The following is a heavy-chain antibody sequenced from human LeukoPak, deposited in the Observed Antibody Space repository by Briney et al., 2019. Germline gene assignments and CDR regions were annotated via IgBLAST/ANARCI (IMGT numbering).Heavy chain of an antibody. J-gene: IGHJ6*02. CDR2: LSYDGSEK. CDR3: AKYGSGSDYYYYGLDV. V-gene: IGHV3-30*18. Sequence: GGSLRLSCAASGFSFSTYAMHCVRQAPGKGLEWVALLSYDGSEKFYADSVKGRFTISRDNSKNTVDLQMNSLRAEDTAVYYCAKYGSGSDYYYYGLDVWGQGTTVTVSS. D-gene: IGHD3-10*01. CDR1: GFSFSTYA.